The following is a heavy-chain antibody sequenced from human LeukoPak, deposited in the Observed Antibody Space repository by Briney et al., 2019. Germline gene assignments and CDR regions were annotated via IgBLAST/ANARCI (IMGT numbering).Heavy chain of an antibody. CDR3: AKDIGGRGWHFDY. D-gene: IGHD6-19*01. CDR1: GFTFSSYG. Sequence: GGSLRLSCAASGFTFSSYGMHWVRQAPGKGLEWVAVIWYDGSNKYYADSVKGRFTISRDNAKNSLYLQMNSLRAEDTALYYCAKDIGGRGWHFDYWGQGTLVTVSS. J-gene: IGHJ4*02. CDR2: IWYDGSNK. V-gene: IGHV3-33*03.